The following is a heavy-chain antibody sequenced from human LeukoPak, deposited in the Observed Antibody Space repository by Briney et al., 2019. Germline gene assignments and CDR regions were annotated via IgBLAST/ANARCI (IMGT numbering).Heavy chain of an antibody. CDR2: IKGGGGDP. CDR1: GFTFSSHA. CDR3: ARGGHDFNPFYW. D-gene: IGHD2-21*02. Sequence: GGSLRLSCAASGFTFSSHAMGWVRQAPGKGLEWASSIKGGGGDPFYADSVNGRFTISRDNSKNTLFLQLDSLRAEDTAVYYCARGGHDFNPFYWWGQGTLVTVFS. V-gene: IGHV3-23*01. J-gene: IGHJ4*02.